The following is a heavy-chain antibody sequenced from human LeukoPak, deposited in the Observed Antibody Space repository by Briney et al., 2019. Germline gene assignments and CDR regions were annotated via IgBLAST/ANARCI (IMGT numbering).Heavy chain of an antibody. CDR1: GFTFSSYA. J-gene: IGHJ4*02. CDR3: ARGQLIASVVTNDY. Sequence: GGSLRLSCAASGFTFSSYAMHWVRQAPGKGLEWVAVISYDGSNKFYADSVKGRFTISRDNSKDTMYLQMNSLRPEDTAVYYCARGQLIASVVTNDYWGQGTLVTVSS. CDR2: ISYDGSNK. V-gene: IGHV3-30-3*01. D-gene: IGHD4-23*01.